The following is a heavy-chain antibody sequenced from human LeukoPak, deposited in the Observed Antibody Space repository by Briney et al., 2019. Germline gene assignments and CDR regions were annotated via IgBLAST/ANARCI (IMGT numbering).Heavy chain of an antibody. J-gene: IGHJ4*02. CDR2: ISGSGGST. D-gene: IGHD3-9*01. Sequence: GGSLRLSCAASGFTFSSYAMSWVRQAPGKGLEWVSAISGSGGSTYYADSVKGRFTISRDNPKNTLYLQMNSLRAEDTAVYYCATTSLILTGYFDYWGQGTLVTVSS. CDR3: ATTSLILTGYFDY. CDR1: GFTFSSYA. V-gene: IGHV3-23*01.